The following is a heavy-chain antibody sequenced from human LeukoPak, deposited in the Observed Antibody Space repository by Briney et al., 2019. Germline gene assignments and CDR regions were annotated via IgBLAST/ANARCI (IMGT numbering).Heavy chain of an antibody. J-gene: IGHJ4*03. CDR1: GGSFSRYY. D-gene: IGHD3-22*01. CDR2: IDHHGDT. V-gene: IGHV4-34*01. CDR3: ARGATSSDTGYFDF. Sequence: PSETLSLTCAVYGGSFSRYYWSWIRQSPGKGLEWIAEIDHHGDTNYNPSVKSRVTISVDTSKNQFSLKVRSLSAAATAVYYCARGATSSDTGYFDFWGQGTLVTVSS.